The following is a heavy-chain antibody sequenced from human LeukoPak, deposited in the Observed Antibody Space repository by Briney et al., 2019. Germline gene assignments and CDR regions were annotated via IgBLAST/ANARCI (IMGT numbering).Heavy chain of an antibody. D-gene: IGHD6-19*01. CDR1: GGSFSGYY. Sequence: SETLSLTCAVYGGSFSGYYWSWIRQPPGKGLEWIGEINHSGSTNYNPSLKSRVTISVDTSKNQFSLKLSSVTAADAAVYYCARDREAPDGYSSGWAFDYWGQGTLVTVSS. V-gene: IGHV4-34*01. J-gene: IGHJ4*02. CDR3: ARDREAPDGYSSGWAFDY. CDR2: INHSGST.